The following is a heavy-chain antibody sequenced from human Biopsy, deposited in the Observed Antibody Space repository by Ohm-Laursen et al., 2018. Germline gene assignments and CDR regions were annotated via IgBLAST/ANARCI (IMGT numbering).Heavy chain of an antibody. Sequence: APVKGSFQASWKTLPPHQIYWGGQAPWKGVPGVGKIKPPGDPTIYAQRFQGRVTLTRDTSTSTVYLELRSLRSEDTAVYYCARDSAYIYGEDPYHYYGMDIWGQGTTVTVSS. V-gene: IGHV1-46*01. CDR2: IKPPGDPT. J-gene: IGHJ6*02. CDR1: WKTLPPHQ. CDR3: ARDSAYIYGEDPYHYYGMDI. D-gene: IGHD5-18*01.